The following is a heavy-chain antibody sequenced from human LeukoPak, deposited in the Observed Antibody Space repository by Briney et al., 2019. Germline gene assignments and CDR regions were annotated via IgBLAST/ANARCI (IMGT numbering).Heavy chain of an antibody. Sequence: GGSLRLSCAASGFTFSSYAMSWVRQAPGKGLEWVSAISGSGDSTYYGDSVKGRFTISRDNSKNTLYLQMNSLRAEDTAVYYCARDIVALDYYYYGMDVWGQGTTVTVSS. J-gene: IGHJ6*02. V-gene: IGHV3-23*01. CDR1: GFTFSSYA. D-gene: IGHD5-12*01. CDR3: ARDIVALDYYYYGMDV. CDR2: ISGSGDST.